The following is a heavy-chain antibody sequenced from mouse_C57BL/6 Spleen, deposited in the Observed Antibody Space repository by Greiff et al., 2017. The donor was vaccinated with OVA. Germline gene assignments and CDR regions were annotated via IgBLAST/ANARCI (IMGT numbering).Heavy chain of an antibody. V-gene: IGHV1-81*01. D-gene: IGHD1-1*01. CDR2: IYPRSGNT. CDR1: GYTFTSYG. CDR3: AREFTTVVARGAY. Sequence: QVQLKQSGAELARPGASVKLSCKASGYTFTSYGISWVKQRTGQGLEWIGEIYPRSGNTYYNEKFKGKATLTADKSSSTAYMELRSLTSEDSAVYFCAREFTTVVARGAYWGQGTLVTVSA. J-gene: IGHJ3*01.